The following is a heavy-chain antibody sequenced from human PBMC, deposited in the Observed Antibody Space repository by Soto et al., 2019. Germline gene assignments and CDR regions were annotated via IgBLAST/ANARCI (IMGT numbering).Heavy chain of an antibody. CDR1: GGSISSGGYY. Sequence: SETLSLTCTVSGGSISSGGYYWSWIRQHPGKGLEWIGYIYYSGSTYYNPSLKSRVTISVDTSKNQFSLKLSSVTAADTAVYYCARATHRTPNWLDPWGQGTLVTVSS. J-gene: IGHJ5*02. CDR2: IYYSGST. V-gene: IGHV4-31*03. CDR3: ARATHRTPNWLDP.